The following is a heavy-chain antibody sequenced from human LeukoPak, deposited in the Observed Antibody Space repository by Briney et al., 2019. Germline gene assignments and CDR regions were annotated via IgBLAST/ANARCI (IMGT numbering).Heavy chain of an antibody. J-gene: IGHJ4*02. CDR3: ARAHTSMIIVVNFDY. CDR1: GFTFRSYW. D-gene: IGHD3-22*01. CDR2: INQDGSDK. Sequence: GGSLRLSCASSGFTFRSYWMSWVRQAPGKGLEWVANINQDGSDKYSVDSVKGRFTISRDNAKNSLYLQMNSLRAEDTAVYFCARAHTSMIIVVNFDYWGQGTLVTVSS. V-gene: IGHV3-7*03.